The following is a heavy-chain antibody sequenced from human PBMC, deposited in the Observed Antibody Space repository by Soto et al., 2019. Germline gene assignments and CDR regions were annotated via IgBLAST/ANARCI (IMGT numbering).Heavy chain of an antibody. CDR2: ISAYNGNT. J-gene: IGHJ6*02. D-gene: IGHD3-3*01. Sequence: QVQLVQSGAEVKKPGASVKVSCKASGYTFTSYGISWVRQAPGQGREWMGWISAYNGNTNYAQKLQGRVTMTTDTSTSTAYLELRSLRSDDTAVYYCARYGELAIFGVVIRGGMDVWGQGTTVTVSS. CDR1: GYTFTSYG. CDR3: ARYGELAIFGVVIRGGMDV. V-gene: IGHV1-18*01.